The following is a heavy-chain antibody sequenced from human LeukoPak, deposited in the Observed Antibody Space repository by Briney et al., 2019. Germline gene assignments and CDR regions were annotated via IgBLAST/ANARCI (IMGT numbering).Heavy chain of an antibody. CDR3: ALTSLGAFDI. J-gene: IGHJ3*02. CDR1: GGSISSNHYY. V-gene: IGHV4-39*07. CDR2: IYYSGST. Sequence: SETLSLTCTVSGGSISSNHYYWGWIRQPPGKGLEWIGSIYYSGSTYYNPSLKSRVTISVDTSKNQFSLKLSSVTAADTAVYYCALTSLGAFDIWGQGTMVTVSS. D-gene: IGHD3-16*01.